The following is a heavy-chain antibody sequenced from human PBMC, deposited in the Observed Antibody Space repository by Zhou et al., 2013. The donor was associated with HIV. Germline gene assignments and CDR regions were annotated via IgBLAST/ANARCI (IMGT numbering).Heavy chain of an antibody. CDR2: INPNRGDT. Sequence: QVQSVQSGAEVRKPGSSVKVSCKTSGDTSTSHTVSWVRQAPGQGLEWMGWINPNRGDTNYAQKFQGRVTMTRDTSDTTAYMDLSRLTSDDTAVYYCARAPRYSGTSGSDHWGQGTLVTVSS. CDR1: GDTSTSHT. CDR3: ARAPRYSGTSGSDH. D-gene: IGHD1-26*01. V-gene: IGHV1-2*02. J-gene: IGHJ4*02.